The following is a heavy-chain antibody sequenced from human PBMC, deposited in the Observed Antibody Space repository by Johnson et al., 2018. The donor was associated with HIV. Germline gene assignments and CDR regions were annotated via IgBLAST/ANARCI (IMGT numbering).Heavy chain of an antibody. J-gene: IGHJ3*02. D-gene: IGHD6-13*01. Sequence: QVQLVESGGGVVQPGRSLRLSCAASGFTFSSYGMHWVRQAPGKGLEWVAVIWYDGTNRYSGDSVKGLFTTSRDNSKNTVYLQMNGLRAEATAVYHCAKDLYSSSWTNDAFDIWGQGTMVTVSS. CDR1: GFTFSSYG. V-gene: IGHV3-33*06. CDR3: AKDLYSSSWTNDAFDI. CDR2: IWYDGTNR.